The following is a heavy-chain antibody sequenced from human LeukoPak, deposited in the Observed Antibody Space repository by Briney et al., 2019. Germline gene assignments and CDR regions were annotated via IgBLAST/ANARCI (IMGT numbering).Heavy chain of an antibody. D-gene: IGHD1-26*01. CDR3: AKDRLGASDALDI. CDR2: INTYDGNS. J-gene: IGHJ3*02. V-gene: IGHV1-18*01. CDR1: GYTFSNYG. Sequence: ASVKVSCTASGYTFSNYGISWMRQAPGQGLEWMGWINTYDGNSNSAQNLQGRVTMTTDTSTSTAYMELRSLRSDDTAMYYCAKDRLGASDALDIWGQGTMVTSST.